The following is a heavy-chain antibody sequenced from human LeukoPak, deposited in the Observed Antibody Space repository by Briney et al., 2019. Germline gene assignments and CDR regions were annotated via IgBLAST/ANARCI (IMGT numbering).Heavy chain of an antibody. V-gene: IGHV3-48*04. CDR2: INTISSTI. Sequence: SGGSLRLSCAASGFTFSVYSMNWVRQAPGKGLEWVSYINTISSTIYYADSVKGRFTISRDNAKNSLYLQMNSLRAEDTAVYYCARAEGHDSSSWYSLYWGQGTLVTVSS. D-gene: IGHD6-13*01. J-gene: IGHJ4*02. CDR3: ARAEGHDSSSWYSLY. CDR1: GFTFSVYS.